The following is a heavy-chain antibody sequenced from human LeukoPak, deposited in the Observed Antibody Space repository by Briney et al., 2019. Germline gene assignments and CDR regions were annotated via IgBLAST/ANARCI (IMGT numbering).Heavy chain of an antibody. V-gene: IGHV3-7*01. J-gene: IGHJ4*02. CDR2: IKQDGSEK. Sequence: GGSLRLSCAASGFTFSSYWMRWVRQAPGKGLEWVANIKQDGSEKYYVDSVKGRFTISRDNAKNSLYLQRNSLRAEDTAVYYCAREGSSHPTGDYWGQGTLVTVSS. CDR3: AREGSSHPTGDY. CDR1: GFTFSSYW. D-gene: IGHD6-13*01.